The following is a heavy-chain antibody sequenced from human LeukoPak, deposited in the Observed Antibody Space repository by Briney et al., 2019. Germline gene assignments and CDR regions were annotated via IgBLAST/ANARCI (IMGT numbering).Heavy chain of an antibody. Sequence: GGSLRLSCAASGFTFSDSTMSWYRQAPGKGLEWVSAITDSGGHTYYGDSVKGRFTISRDNSKNTLYLQMNSLRSEDTAVYYCAREESHLPAYCGGDCYSSGYWGQGTLVTVSS. CDR2: ITDSGGHT. V-gene: IGHV3-23*01. CDR1: GFTFSDST. D-gene: IGHD2-21*02. CDR3: AREESHLPAYCGGDCYSSGY. J-gene: IGHJ4*02.